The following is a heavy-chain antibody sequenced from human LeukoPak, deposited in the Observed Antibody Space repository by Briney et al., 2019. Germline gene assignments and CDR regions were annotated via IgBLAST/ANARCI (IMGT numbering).Heavy chain of an antibody. CDR1: GFTFSSYA. D-gene: IGHD2-2*01. CDR2: ISGNGVNT. CDR3: AKPMCSSTSCYRYFDY. V-gene: IGHV3-23*01. Sequence: GGSLRLSCAASGFTFSSYAMSWVRQAPGKGLEWVSGISGNGVNTYHADSVKGRFTISRDNSKNTLYLQMNSLRVEDTAVYYCAKPMCSSTSCYRYFDYWGQGSPVTVSS. J-gene: IGHJ4*02.